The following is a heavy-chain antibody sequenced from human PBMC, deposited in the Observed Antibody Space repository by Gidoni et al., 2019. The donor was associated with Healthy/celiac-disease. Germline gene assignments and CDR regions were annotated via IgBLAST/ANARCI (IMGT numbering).Heavy chain of an antibody. CDR1: GFTFSSYA. Sequence: QAQLVESGGGVVQPGRSLRLSCAASGFTFSSYAMHWVRQAPGKGLEWVAVISYDGSNKYYADSVKGRFTISRDNSKNTLYLQMNSLRAEDTAVYYCARGGGATTSYYFDYWGQGTLVTVSS. D-gene: IGHD1-26*01. V-gene: IGHV3-30*04. CDR3: ARGGGATTSYYFDY. J-gene: IGHJ4*02. CDR2: ISYDGSNK.